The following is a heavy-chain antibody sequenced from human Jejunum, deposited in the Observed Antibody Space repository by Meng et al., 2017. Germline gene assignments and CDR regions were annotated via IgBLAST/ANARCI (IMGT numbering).Heavy chain of an antibody. CDR2: VYHSGST. CDR3: ARADYVRYFDL. D-gene: IGHD3-10*02. Sequence: QLQRSGPRLLRPPETLSPTCAVSVGSIESINCWTWIRQPPGQGLEWIGEVYHSGSTHYNPSLQSRVTISIDNSKNRFSLSLNSVTAADTAIYYCARADYVRYFDLWGRGTLVTVAS. V-gene: IGHV4-4*03. J-gene: IGHJ2*01. CDR1: VGSIESINC.